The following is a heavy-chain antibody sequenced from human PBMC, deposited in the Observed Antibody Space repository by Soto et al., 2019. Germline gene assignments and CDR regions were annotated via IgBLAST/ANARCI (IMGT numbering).Heavy chain of an antibody. V-gene: IGHV3-33*01. CDR1: GFTFSSYG. CDR2: IWYDGSNE. J-gene: IGHJ4*02. CDR3: ARESGHHSSGWYGRRARHSPLEY. Sequence: QVQLVESGGGVVQPGRSLRLSCAASGFTFSSYGMHWVRQAPGKGLEWVAVIWYDGSNEYYADSVKGRFTISRDNSKNTLYLQMNSLRAEDTAVYYCARESGHHSSGWYGRRARHSPLEYWGQGTLVTVSS. D-gene: IGHD6-19*01.